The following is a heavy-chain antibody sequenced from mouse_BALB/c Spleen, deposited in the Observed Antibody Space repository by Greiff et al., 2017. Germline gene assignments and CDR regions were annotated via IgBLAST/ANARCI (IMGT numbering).Heavy chain of an antibody. CDR2: ISSGSSTI. V-gene: IGHV5-17*02. CDR1: GFTFSSFG. Sequence: DVMLVESGGGLVQPGGSRKLSCAASGFTFSSFGMHWVRQAPEKGLEWVAYISSGSSTIYYADTVKGRFTISRDNPKNTLFLQMTSLRSEDTAMYYCARLYYDYDGWGQGTLVTVSA. D-gene: IGHD2-4*01. CDR3: ARLYYDYDG. J-gene: IGHJ3*01.